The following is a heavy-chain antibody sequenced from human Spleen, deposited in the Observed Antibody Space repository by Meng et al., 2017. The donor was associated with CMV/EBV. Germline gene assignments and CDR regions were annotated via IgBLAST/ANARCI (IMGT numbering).Heavy chain of an antibody. D-gene: IGHD6-25*01. CDR1: GYTFTSYG. J-gene: IGHJ3*02. CDR3: ARGTAVGSSAWGPSPQDVFDI. V-gene: IGHV1-18*01. CDR2: ISADNQNT. Sequence: ASVKVSCKASGYTFTSYGISWVRQAPGQGLEWMGWISADNQNTNLIQKFQGRITLTTDTSTSTAYMELSSLTSDDTAVYYCARGTAVGSSAWGPSPQDVFDIWGQGTMVTVSS.